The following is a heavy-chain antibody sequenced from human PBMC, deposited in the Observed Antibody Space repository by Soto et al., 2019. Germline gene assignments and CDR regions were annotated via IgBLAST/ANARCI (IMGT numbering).Heavy chain of an antibody. CDR1: GFTFSSYA. CDR3: ARVVAAAWNGLGGFDS. V-gene: IGHV3-21*01. J-gene: IGHJ5*01. D-gene: IGHD1-1*01. Sequence: GGSLRLSCAASGFTFSSYAMSWVRQAPGKGLEWVASISIGSEYIYYADSLKGRFTVSREDAKNSLYLQLNSLRVEDTAVYYCARVVAAAWNGLGGFDSWGQGTLVTVSS. CDR2: ISIGSEYI.